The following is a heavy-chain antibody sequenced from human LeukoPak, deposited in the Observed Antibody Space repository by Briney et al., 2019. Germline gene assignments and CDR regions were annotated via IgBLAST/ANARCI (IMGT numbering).Heavy chain of an antibody. Sequence: SETLSLTCAVYGGSFSGYYWSWIRQPPGKGLEWIGEINHSGNTNYNPSLKSRVTISVDTSKNQFSLKLSSVTAADTAVYYCARGYERFLEWLHFDYWGQGTLVTVSS. CDR2: INHSGNT. D-gene: IGHD3-3*01. CDR3: ARGYERFLEWLHFDY. V-gene: IGHV4-34*01. CDR1: GGSFSGYY. J-gene: IGHJ4*02.